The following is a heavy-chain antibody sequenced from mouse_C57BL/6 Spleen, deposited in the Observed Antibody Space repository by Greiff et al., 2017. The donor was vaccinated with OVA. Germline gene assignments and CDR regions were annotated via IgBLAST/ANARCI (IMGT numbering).Heavy chain of an antibody. CDR2: IYPRSGNT. CDR1: GYTFTSYG. Sequence: VKLQESGAELARPGASVKLSCKASGYTFTSYGISWVKQRTGQGLEWIGEIYPRSGNTYYNEKFKGKATLTADKSSSTAYMELRSLTSEDSAVYFCARNYGSSPYAMDYWGQGTSVTVSS. CDR3: ARNYGSSPYAMDY. V-gene: IGHV1-81*01. J-gene: IGHJ4*01. D-gene: IGHD1-1*01.